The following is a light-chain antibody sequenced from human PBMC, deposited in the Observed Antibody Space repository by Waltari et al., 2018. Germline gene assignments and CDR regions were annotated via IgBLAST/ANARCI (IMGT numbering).Light chain of an antibody. CDR3: QKYDRLPAT. CDR1: QSVSRS. Sequence: EIVLTQSPGTLSLSPGERATLSCRASQSVSRSLAWYQQKPGQAPRLLISGASSRAPGIPDRFSGSGSGTDFSLTISRLEPEDVAVYYCQKYDRLPATFGQGTKVEIK. V-gene: IGKV3-20*01. CDR2: GAS. J-gene: IGKJ1*01.